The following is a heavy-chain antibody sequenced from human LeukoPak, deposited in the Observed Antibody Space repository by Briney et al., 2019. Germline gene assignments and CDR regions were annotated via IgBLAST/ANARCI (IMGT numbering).Heavy chain of an antibody. J-gene: IGHJ6*03. Sequence: NPSETLSLTCTVSGGSISSYYWSWIRQPPGKGLEWIGYIYYSGSTNYNPSLKSRVTISVDTSKNQFSLKLSSVTAADTAVYYCARVAPNYDFWSGYSYYMDVWGKGTTVTVSS. CDR1: GGSISSYY. D-gene: IGHD3-3*01. CDR3: ARVAPNYDFWSGYSYYMDV. CDR2: IYYSGST. V-gene: IGHV4-59*01.